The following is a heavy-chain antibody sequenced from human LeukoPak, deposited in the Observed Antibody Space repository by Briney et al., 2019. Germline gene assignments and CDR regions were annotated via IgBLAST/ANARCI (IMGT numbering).Heavy chain of an antibody. Sequence: GGSLRLSCAASGFIFANSGMRWVRQAPGKGLEWVAFIWYDGTKEYYADSVKGRFTVSRDNVNNTLYLHMNSLRAEDTARYYCARDRNNNFFDYCGQGTLLNVSS. J-gene: IGHJ4*02. CDR2: IWYDGTKE. CDR3: ARDRNNNFFDY. V-gene: IGHV3-33*01. D-gene: IGHD1-14*01. CDR1: GFIFANSG.